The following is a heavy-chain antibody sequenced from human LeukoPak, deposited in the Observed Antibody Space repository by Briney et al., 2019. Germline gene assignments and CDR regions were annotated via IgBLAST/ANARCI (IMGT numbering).Heavy chain of an antibody. Sequence: ATVKISCKASGYTFTDYYMHWVHQAPGKGLEWMGRVDPEDGETIYAEKFQGRVTITADTSTDTAYMELSSLRSEDTAVYYCATAPRGGWLQPFDYWGQGTLVTVSS. CDR1: GYTFTDYY. V-gene: IGHV1-69-2*01. CDR3: ATAPRGGWLQPFDY. J-gene: IGHJ4*02. CDR2: VDPEDGET. D-gene: IGHD5-24*01.